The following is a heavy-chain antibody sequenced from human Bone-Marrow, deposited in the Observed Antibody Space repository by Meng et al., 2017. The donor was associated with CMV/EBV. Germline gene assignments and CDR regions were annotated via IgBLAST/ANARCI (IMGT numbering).Heavy chain of an antibody. D-gene: IGHD6-6*01. Sequence: QGQLVQVWGGVKKPGASVKVSCKVSGYTFTGYYMHWVRQAPGQGLEWMGWINPNSGGTNYAQKFQGRVTMTRDTSISTAYMELSRLRSDDTAVYYCARGVIAARLRTVFDPWGQGTLVTVSS. CDR2: INPNSGGT. CDR1: GYTFTGYY. V-gene: IGHV1-2*02. J-gene: IGHJ5*02. CDR3: ARGVIAARLRTVFDP.